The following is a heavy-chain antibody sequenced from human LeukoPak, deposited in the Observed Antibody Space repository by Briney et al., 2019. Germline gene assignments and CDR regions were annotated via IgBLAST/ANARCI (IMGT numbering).Heavy chain of an antibody. Sequence: GGSLRLSCAASGFTFSSYAMSWVRQAPGKGLEWVSAISGSGGSTYYADSVKGRFTISRDNSKNTLYLQMNSLRAEDTAVYYCAKAGGVAIFGVVYDAFDIWGQGTMVTVSS. CDR3: AKAGGVAIFGVVYDAFDI. V-gene: IGHV3-23*01. CDR1: GFTFSSYA. CDR2: ISGSGGST. D-gene: IGHD3-3*01. J-gene: IGHJ3*02.